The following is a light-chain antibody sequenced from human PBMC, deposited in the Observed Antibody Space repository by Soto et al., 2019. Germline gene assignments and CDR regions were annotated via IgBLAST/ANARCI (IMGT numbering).Light chain of an antibody. Sequence: QSVLTQPPSASGTPGQRVTISCSGSSSNVGSNTVSWYQQLPGTAPKVLIYRNTYRPSGVPDRFSGSRSATSASLTITGLQAEDEADYYCQSYDRSLSGSFFGTGTKVTVL. CDR2: RNT. J-gene: IGLJ1*01. CDR3: QSYDRSLSGSF. CDR1: SSNVGSNT. V-gene: IGLV1-44*01.